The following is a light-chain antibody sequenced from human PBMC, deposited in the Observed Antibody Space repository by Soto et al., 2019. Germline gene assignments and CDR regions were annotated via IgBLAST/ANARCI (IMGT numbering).Light chain of an antibody. Sequence: QSVLTQPPSASGSPGQSVTTSCTGTSSDVGGYNYVSWYQQHPGKAPKLMIYEVSKRPSGVPDRLSGSKSGNTASLTVSGLQVEDEADYYCASYTGSDTLVFGGGTKLTVL. CDR2: EVS. V-gene: IGLV2-8*01. CDR3: ASYTGSDTLV. J-gene: IGLJ2*01. CDR1: SSDVGGYNY.